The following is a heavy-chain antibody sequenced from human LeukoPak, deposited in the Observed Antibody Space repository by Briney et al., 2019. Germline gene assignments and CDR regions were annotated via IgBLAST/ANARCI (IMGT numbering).Heavy chain of an antibody. V-gene: IGHV3-30-3*01. D-gene: IGHD2-2*02. CDR3: ARDGRRYCSSTSCYTPFDY. CDR1: GFTFSSYA. J-gene: IGHJ4*02. CDR2: ISYDGSNK. Sequence: GGSLRLSCAASGFTFSSYAMHWVRQAPGKGLEWVAVISYDGSNKYYADYVKGRFTISRDNSKNTLYLQMNSLRAEDTAVYYCARDGRRYCSSTSCYTPFDYWGQGTLVTVSS.